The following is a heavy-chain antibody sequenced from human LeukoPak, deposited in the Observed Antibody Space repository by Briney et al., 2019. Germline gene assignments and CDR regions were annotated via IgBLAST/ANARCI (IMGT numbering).Heavy chain of an antibody. CDR1: GGFFSVYY. D-gene: IGHD6-19*01. V-gene: IGHV4-34*01. CDR3: ARHLSSGWYLGWFAP. CDR2: SNQSVST. Sequence: SETLSLTCAVYGGFFSVYYWSWMRQPPGRGLEWIGESNQSVSTNYNPSRNSRVTISVDTSNNLFSLKLSSVTAADTAVYYCARHLSSGWYLGWFAPWGQGTLVTVSS. J-gene: IGHJ5*02.